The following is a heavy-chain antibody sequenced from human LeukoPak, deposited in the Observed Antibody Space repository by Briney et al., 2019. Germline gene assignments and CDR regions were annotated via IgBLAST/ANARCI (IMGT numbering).Heavy chain of an antibody. V-gene: IGHV1-69*13. CDR3: ARDQQNYYDSSGYGY. CDR2: IIPIFGTA. D-gene: IGHD3-22*01. Sequence: SVKVSCKASGGTFSSYAISWVRQAPGQGLEWMGGIIPIFGTANYAQKFQGRVTITADESTSTAYMELSSLRSEDTAVYYCARDQQNYYDSSGYGYWGQGTLVTVSS. CDR1: GGTFSSYA. J-gene: IGHJ4*02.